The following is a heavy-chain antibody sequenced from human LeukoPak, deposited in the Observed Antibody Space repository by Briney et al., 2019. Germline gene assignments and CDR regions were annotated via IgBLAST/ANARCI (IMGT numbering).Heavy chain of an antibody. CDR2: ISGSGGST. J-gene: IGHJ4*02. Sequence: PGGSLRLSCAASGFTFSTYAMSWVRQAPGKGLEWVSVISGSGGSTNYADSVKGRFTISRDNSKNTLYLQMNSLKTEDTAVYYCTPSIAVAGSLDYWGQGTLVTVSS. CDR3: TPSIAVAGSLDY. D-gene: IGHD6-19*01. CDR1: GFTFSTYA. V-gene: IGHV3-23*01.